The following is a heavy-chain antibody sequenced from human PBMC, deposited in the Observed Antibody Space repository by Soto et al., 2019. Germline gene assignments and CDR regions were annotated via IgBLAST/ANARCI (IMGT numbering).Heavy chain of an antibody. J-gene: IGHJ4*02. Sequence: VQLVESEGGLVQPGGSLRLSCAASGFTFSDYGMNWLRQAPGKGLEWISYISSSGTTTMYADSVRGRFTISRDNAKNSLYLHMNSLRDEDTAVYYCARVNYLDDLWGQGTLVTVSS. V-gene: IGHV3-48*02. D-gene: IGHD3-10*01. CDR2: ISSSGTTT. CDR3: ARVNYLDDL. CDR1: GFTFSDYG.